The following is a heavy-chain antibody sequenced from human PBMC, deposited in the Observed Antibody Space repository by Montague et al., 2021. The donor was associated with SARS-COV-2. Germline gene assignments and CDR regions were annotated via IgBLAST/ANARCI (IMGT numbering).Heavy chain of an antibody. CDR3: ARDFGILTGTAPEDY. V-gene: IGHV3-33*01. CDR1: GFTFSSYG. J-gene: IGHJ4*02. Sequence: SLRLSCAASGFTFSSYGMHWVRQAPGKGLEWVAVIWYDGSNKYYADSVKGRFTISRDNSKNTLYLQMNSLRAEDTAVYYCARDFGILTGTAPEDYWGQGTLVIVSS. D-gene: IGHD3-9*01. CDR2: IWYDGSNK.